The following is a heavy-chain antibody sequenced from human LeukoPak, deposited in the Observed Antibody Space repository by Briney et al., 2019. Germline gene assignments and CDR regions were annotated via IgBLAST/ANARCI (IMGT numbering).Heavy chain of an antibody. Sequence: GGSLRLSCAASGFPFSSYWMSWVRQAPGKGLEWVANIKQDGSEKYYVDSVKGRFTISRDNAKNSLYLQMNSLRAEDTAVNYRAREYYYDSSGFYWGQGTLVTVSS. V-gene: IGHV3-7*03. CDR1: GFPFSSYW. CDR2: IKQDGSEK. D-gene: IGHD3-22*01. J-gene: IGHJ4*02. CDR3: AREYYYDSSGFY.